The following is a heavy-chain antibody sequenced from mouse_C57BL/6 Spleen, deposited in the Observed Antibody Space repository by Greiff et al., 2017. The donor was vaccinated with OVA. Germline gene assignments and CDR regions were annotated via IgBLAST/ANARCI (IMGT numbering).Heavy chain of an antibody. V-gene: IGHV7-3*01. CDR3: ARYIRYYYGSHFDY. D-gene: IGHD1-1*01. J-gene: IGHJ2*01. CDR1: GFTFTDYY. Sequence: EVQLVESGGGLVQPGGSLSLSCAASGFTFTDYYMSWVRQPPGKALEWLGFIRNKANGYTTEYSASVKGRFTISRDNSQSILYLQMNALRAEDSATYYCARYIRYYYGSHFDYWGQGTTLTVSS. CDR2: IRNKANGYTT.